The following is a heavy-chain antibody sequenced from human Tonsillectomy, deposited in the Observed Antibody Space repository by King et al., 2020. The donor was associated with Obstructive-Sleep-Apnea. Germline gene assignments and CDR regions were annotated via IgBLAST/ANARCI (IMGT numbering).Heavy chain of an antibody. D-gene: IGHD3-10*01. CDR1: GFTFDDYA. Sequence: DVQLVQSGGGLVQPGRSLRLSCAASGFTFDDYAMHWVRQAPGKGLEWVSGISWNSGNICYADSVKGRYTISRDNAKNSLYLQMNSLRAEDTDLYYCVNLEFGEFRGDDAFDIWGQGTMVTVSS. J-gene: IGHJ3*02. CDR2: ISWNSGNI. CDR3: VNLEFGEFRGDDAFDI. V-gene: IGHV3-9*01.